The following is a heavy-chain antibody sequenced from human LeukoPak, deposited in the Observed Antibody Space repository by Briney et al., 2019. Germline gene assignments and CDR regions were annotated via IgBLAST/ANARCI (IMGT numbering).Heavy chain of an antibody. CDR3: ARHPQGRIPGFTVYYYYYMDV. J-gene: IGHJ6*03. Sequence: ASETLSLTCTVSGGSISSSSYYWGWIRQPPGKGLEWIGSISYSGSTYYNPSLKSRVTISVDTSKNQFSLKLSSVTAADTAVYYCARHPQGRIPGFTVYYYYYMDVWGKGTTVTVSS. V-gene: IGHV4-39*01. CDR1: GGSISSSSYY. D-gene: IGHD2/OR15-2a*01. CDR2: ISYSGST.